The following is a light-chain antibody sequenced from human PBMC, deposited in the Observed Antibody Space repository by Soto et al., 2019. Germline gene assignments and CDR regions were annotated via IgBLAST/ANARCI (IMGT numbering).Light chain of an antibody. J-gene: IGKJ2*02. CDR3: QQYDNLLPCT. CDR2: DAS. Sequence: DIQMTQSPSSLSASVGDRVTITCQASQDISNYLNWYQQKPGKAPKLLIYDASNLETGVPSRFSGSGSGTDFTFTISSPQPEDIATYYCQQYDNLLPCTFGQGTKLEIK. V-gene: IGKV1-33*01. CDR1: QDISNY.